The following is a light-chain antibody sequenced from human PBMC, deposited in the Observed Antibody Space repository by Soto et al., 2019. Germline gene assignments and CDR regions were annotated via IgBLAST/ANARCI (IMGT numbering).Light chain of an antibody. CDR3: HQRSKGPIT. CDR2: DXS. CDR1: GSLSSY. Sequence: EVVLTQSPATLSLSPGDSSPXSCRASGSLSSYLAWYEQKPGQAPSXXXYDXSNRPTDIPARLSGSGSGTDFTLTISSREPDYFEGYYWHQRSKGPITFGQGTRLDIK. J-gene: IGKJ5*01. V-gene: IGKV3-11*01.